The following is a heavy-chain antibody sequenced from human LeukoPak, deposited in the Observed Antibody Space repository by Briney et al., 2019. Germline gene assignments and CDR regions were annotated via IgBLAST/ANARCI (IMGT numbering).Heavy chain of an antibody. J-gene: IGHJ4*02. V-gene: IGHV3-33*08. CDR1: GFTFSSYG. CDR2: IWYDGSKT. CDR3: ARQAYSSGRYFPFDY. Sequence: PGGSLRLSCVASGFTFSSYGMHWVRQAPGKGLEWVAYIWYDGSKTYYADSVKGRFTISRDDPENTLYLQVNSLRAEDTALYYCARQAYSSGRYFPFDYWGQGTLVTVSS. D-gene: IGHD3-22*01.